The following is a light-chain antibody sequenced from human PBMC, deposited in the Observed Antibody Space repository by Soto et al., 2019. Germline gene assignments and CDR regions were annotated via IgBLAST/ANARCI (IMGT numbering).Light chain of an antibody. Sequence: QSVLTQPPSVSAAPGQKVTISCSGSRSNIENNYVSWYQQLPGTAPKLLIYEDNKRPSGIPDRFSGSKSGTSATLGITGLQTGDEADYYCGTWDSSLSAGVFGTGTKVTVL. CDR3: GTWDSSLSAGV. CDR1: RSNIENNY. V-gene: IGLV1-51*02. J-gene: IGLJ1*01. CDR2: EDN.